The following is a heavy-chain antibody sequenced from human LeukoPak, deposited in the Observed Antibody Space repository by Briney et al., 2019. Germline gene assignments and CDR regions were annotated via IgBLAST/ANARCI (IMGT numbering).Heavy chain of an antibody. V-gene: IGHV3-7*01. CDR3: ARVEDYYYYYMDV. CDR2: IKGDGSEK. CDR1: GFTFSTYW. D-gene: IGHD1-1*01. Sequence: GGSLRLSCAASGFTFSTYWMTWVRQAPGKGLEWVGNIKGDGSEKYYVDSVKGRFTISRDNAKNSLYLQMNSLRAEDTAVYYCARVEDYYYYYMDVWGKGTTVTVSS. J-gene: IGHJ6*03.